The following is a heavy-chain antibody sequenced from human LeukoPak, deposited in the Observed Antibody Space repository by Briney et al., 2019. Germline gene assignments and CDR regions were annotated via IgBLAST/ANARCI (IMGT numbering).Heavy chain of an antibody. D-gene: IGHD3-22*01. CDR3: ARLLSYYYDSSGFSLEPPYYFDY. CDR1: GGSISSYY. V-gene: IGHV4-59*01. J-gene: IGHJ4*02. Sequence: PSETLSLTCTGSGGSISSYYWSWIRQPPGKGLEWIGYIYYSGSTSYNPSLKSRVTISVDTSKNQFSLKLSSVTAADTAVYYCARLLSYYYDSSGFSLEPPYYFDYWGQGTLVTVSS. CDR2: IYYSGST.